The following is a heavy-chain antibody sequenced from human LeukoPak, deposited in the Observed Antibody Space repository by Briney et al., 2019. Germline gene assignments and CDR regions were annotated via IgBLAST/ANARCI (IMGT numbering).Heavy chain of an antibody. CDR3: ARGAAAAIRGTLFDY. CDR2: ISSSSSYI. D-gene: IGHD2-2*02. V-gene: IGHV3-21*01. Sequence: PGGSLRLSCAASGVTFSSYSMNWVRQAPGKGLDWVSSISSSSSYIYYADSVKGRFTISRDNAKNSLYLQMNSLRAEDTAVYYCARGAAAAIRGTLFDYWGQGTLVTVSS. CDR1: GVTFSSYS. J-gene: IGHJ4*02.